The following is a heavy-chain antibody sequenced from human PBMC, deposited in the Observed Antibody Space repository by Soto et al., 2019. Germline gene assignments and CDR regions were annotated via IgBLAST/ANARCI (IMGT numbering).Heavy chain of an antibody. J-gene: IGHJ4*02. V-gene: IGHV1-18*01. D-gene: IGHD2-8*01. Sequence: QVQLVQSGAEVKKPGASVKVSCKASGYTFTSYGISWVRQAPGQGLEWMGWISAYNGNTNYAQKLQGRVTMTTDTSTSTAYMGVRSLRSDDTAVYYCARGGYCTNGVCSGVGIGPRGSITNDYWGQGTLVTVSS. CDR2: ISAYNGNT. CDR3: ARGGYCTNGVCSGVGIGPRGSITNDY. CDR1: GYTFTSYG.